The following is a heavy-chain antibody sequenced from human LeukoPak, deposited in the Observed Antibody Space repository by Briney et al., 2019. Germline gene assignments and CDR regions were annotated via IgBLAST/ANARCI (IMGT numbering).Heavy chain of an antibody. D-gene: IGHD4-23*01. CDR1: GYTFTSYD. CDR2: MNPNSGNT. J-gene: IGHJ6*03. Sequence: ASVKVSCKASGYTFTSYDINWVRQATGQGLEWMIWMNPNSGNTGYAQKFQGRVTMTRNTSISTAYMELSSLRSEDTAVYYCARARRTVVTPNYYYYYMDVWGKGTTVTVSS. V-gene: IGHV1-8*01. CDR3: ARARRTVVTPNYYYYYMDV.